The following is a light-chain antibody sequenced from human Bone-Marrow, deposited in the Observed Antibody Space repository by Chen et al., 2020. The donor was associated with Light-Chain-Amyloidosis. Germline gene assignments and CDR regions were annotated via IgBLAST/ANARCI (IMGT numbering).Light chain of an antibody. Sequence: EIVLTQSPGTLSLSPGEGANLSCRASQTISSNYLTWYQQKFGQAPRLLIYGSSSRATGIPDRFTGSGSGRDFTLTINRLEPEDFAMYYCQQYGTSPLTFVGGTKVESK. V-gene: IGKV3-20*01. CDR3: QQYGTSPLT. CDR1: QTISSNY. J-gene: IGKJ4*01. CDR2: GSS.